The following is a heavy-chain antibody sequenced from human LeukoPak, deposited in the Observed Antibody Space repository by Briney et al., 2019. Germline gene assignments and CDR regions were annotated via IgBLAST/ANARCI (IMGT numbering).Heavy chain of an antibody. D-gene: IGHD5-18*01. Sequence: PSETLSLTCTVSGGSISSSSYYWGWIRQPPGRGLGWIGSIYYSGSTYYNSSLKSRVTVSVDTSKNQFSLKLSSVTAADTAVYYCARTFGYSYGYLDYWGQGTLVTVSS. J-gene: IGHJ4*02. CDR1: GGSISSSSYY. V-gene: IGHV4-39*01. CDR3: ARTFGYSYGYLDY. CDR2: IYYSGST.